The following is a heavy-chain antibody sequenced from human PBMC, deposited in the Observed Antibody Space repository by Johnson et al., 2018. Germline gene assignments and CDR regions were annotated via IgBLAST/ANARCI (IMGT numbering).Heavy chain of an antibody. CDR1: GGSISSYY. V-gene: IGHV4-59*01. CDR2: IYYSGST. D-gene: IGHD3-9*01. J-gene: IGHJ6*02. Sequence: QVQLQEAGPGLVKPSETLSLTCTVSGGSISSYYWSWIRQPPGKGLEWIGYIYYSGSTNYNPSLKIRVTIEVDTSKNQFSLKLGSVTAADTAVYYCARGVTISYGMDVWGQGTTVTVSS. CDR3: ARGVTISYGMDV.